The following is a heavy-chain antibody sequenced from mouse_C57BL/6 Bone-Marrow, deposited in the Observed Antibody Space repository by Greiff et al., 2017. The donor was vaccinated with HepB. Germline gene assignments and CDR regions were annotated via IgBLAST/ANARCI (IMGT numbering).Heavy chain of an antibody. CDR1: GYTFTCYW. CDR3: ARSYYSLYYFDY. D-gene: IGHD2-12*01. Sequence: QVQLQQPGAELVKPGASVKMSCKASGYTFTCYWITWVKQRPGQGLEWIGDIYPGSGSTNYNEKFKSKATLTVDTSSSTAYMQLSSLTSEDSAVYYCARSYYSLYYFDYWGQGTTLTVSS. V-gene: IGHV1-55*01. J-gene: IGHJ2*01. CDR2: IYPGSGST.